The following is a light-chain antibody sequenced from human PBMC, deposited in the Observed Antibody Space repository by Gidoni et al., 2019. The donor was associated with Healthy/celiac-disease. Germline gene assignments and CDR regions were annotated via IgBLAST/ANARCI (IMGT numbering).Light chain of an antibody. CDR3: QQSYSTPQRT. CDR2: AAS. Sequence: DIQMTQSPSSLSASVGDRVTITCRASQSISSYLNWYQQKPGKAPKLLIYAASSLQSGVPSRFSGSGSGTDFTLTRSSLQPEDFATYYCQQSYSTPQRTFGQGTKVEIK. J-gene: IGKJ1*01. CDR1: QSISSY. V-gene: IGKV1-39*01.